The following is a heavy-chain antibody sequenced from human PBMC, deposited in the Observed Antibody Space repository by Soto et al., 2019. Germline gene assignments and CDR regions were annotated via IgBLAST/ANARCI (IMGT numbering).Heavy chain of an antibody. D-gene: IGHD3-22*01. CDR3: ARVILDYYDSSGYPDY. J-gene: IGHJ4*02. V-gene: IGHV1-18*01. CDR2: IRAYNGNT. CDR1: GYTFTSYG. Sequence: ASVKVSCKASGYTFTSYGISWVRQAPGQGLEWMGWIRAYNGNTNYAQKLQGRVTMTTDTSTSTAYMELRSLRSDDTAVYYCARVILDYYDSSGYPDYWGQGTLVTVSS.